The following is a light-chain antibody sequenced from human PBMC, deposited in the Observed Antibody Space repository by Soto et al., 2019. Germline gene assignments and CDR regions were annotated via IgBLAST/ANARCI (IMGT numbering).Light chain of an antibody. Sequence: EVGLTRSPGTLSLSPGERATLSFMASLSVGSNYLAWYQQKPGQAPRLLIYGTSTRATGIPDRFSGSGSGTDFTLTISRVDPEDFAVYYCQQCGISPLTFGGGTKVDIK. CDR3: QQCGISPLT. CDR1: LSVGSNY. V-gene: IGKV3-20*01. CDR2: GTS. J-gene: IGKJ4*01.